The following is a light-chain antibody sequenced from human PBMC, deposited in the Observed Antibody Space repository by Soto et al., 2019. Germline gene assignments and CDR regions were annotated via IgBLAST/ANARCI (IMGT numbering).Light chain of an antibody. J-gene: IGKJ2*01. CDR2: KAS. CDR1: QRINDW. CDR3: QQYNSFSYT. Sequence: DIQMTQSPSTLSASVGDRVTITCRASQRINDWLAWYQQKPGKAPNLLIYKASTLESGVPSRFSGSGYGTEFTLTISSLQPDDFATYYCQQYNSFSYTFGQGTKLEIK. V-gene: IGKV1-5*03.